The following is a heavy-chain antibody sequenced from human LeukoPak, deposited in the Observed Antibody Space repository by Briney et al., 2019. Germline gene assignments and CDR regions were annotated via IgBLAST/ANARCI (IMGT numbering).Heavy chain of an antibody. CDR3: VNPGWYYDSSGYSYYYGMDV. D-gene: IGHD3-22*01. CDR2: IVSNGDSA. V-gene: IGHV3-64D*09. Sequence: GGSLRLSCSASGFTFSRYGMHWVRQAPGKGLEYVSAIVSNGDSAYYADSVKGRFTISRDNAKNTLYLQMSSLRPDDTAVYYCVNPGWYYDSSGYSYYYGMDVWGQGTTVTVSS. CDR1: GFTFSRYG. J-gene: IGHJ6*02.